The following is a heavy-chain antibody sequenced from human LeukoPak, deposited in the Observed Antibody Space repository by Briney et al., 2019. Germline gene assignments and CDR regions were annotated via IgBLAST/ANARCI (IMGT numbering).Heavy chain of an antibody. CDR3: ARDPEDWFDP. CDR2: IYYSGST. CDR1: GGSISSYY. V-gene: IGHV4-59*01. J-gene: IGHJ5*02. Sequence: PSETLSLTCTVSGGSISSYYWSWIRQPPGKGLEWIGYIYYSGSTNYNPSLKSRVTISVDTSKNQFSLKLSSVTAADTAVYYCARDPEDWFDPWGQGTLVTVSS. D-gene: IGHD1-14*01.